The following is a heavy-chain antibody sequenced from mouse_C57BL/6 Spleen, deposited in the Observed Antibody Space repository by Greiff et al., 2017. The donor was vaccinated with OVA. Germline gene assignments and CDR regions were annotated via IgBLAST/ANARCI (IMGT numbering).Heavy chain of an antibody. J-gene: IGHJ2*01. CDR2: ISYDGSN. V-gene: IGHV3-6*01. CDR1: GYSITSGYY. CDR3: ARRSSGYDYFDY. D-gene: IGHD3-2*02. Sequence: EVKLQESGPGLVKPSQSLSLTCSVTGYSITSGYYWNWIRQFPGNKLEWMGYISYDGSNNYNPSLKNRISITRDTSKNQFFLKLNSVTTEDTATYYCARRSSGYDYFDYWGQGTTLTVSS.